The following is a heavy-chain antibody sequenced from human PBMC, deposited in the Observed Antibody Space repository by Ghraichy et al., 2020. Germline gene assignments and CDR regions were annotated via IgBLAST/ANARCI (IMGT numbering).Heavy chain of an antibody. CDR1: GFTLSGHW. CDR3: VRDLTVAGTGPHFDY. CDR2: IHPDGSDT. V-gene: IGHV3-74*01. D-gene: IGHD6-13*01. Sequence: GGSLRLSCAVSGFTLSGHWMHWVRQAPGKGLVWVSRIHPDGSDTTYADSVKGRFTISRDNAENMVYLQMNSLRAEDAAVYYCVRDLTVAGTGPHFDYWGQGTLVTVSS. J-gene: IGHJ4*02.